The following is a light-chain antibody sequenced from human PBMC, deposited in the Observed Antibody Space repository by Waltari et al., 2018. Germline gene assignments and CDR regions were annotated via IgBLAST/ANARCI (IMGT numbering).Light chain of an antibody. Sequence: SYVLTQPPSVSVAPGETARITCGGNNIESKRVHWYRQRPGQAPVLVISYDSDRPSGIPERFSGSNSGNTATLTISRVEAGDEADYYCQVWDANTDPGVFGTGTEVTVL. V-gene: IGLV3-21*01. CDR1: NIESKR. J-gene: IGLJ1*01. CDR2: YDS. CDR3: QVWDANTDPGV.